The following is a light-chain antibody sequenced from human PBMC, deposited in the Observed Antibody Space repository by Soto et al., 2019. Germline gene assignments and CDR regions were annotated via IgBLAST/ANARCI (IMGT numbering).Light chain of an antibody. V-gene: IGKV1-5*01. Sequence: DIQITQSPSTLSASLGDRVTIPCRASQTVHAWLAWYQHTKGKAPKTLIYDASILESGVPARFSGSGSGTEFILTISRLQPDDVATYYCQQYNTHSGTFGQGTKVDIK. CDR1: QTVHAW. J-gene: IGKJ1*01. CDR2: DAS. CDR3: QQYNTHSGT.